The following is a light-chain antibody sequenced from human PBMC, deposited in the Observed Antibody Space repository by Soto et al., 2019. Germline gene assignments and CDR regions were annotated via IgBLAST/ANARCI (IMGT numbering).Light chain of an antibody. CDR1: HSVDFF. CDR2: DAS. Sequence: EIVLTQSPATLSLSPLERSTLSFMASHSVDFFLAWYQQKPGQPPRLLMYDASNRATGIPARFSGSGSGTDFTLTISSLEPEDFAIYYCQQRNTWPITFGQGTRLEIK. J-gene: IGKJ5*01. CDR3: QQRNTWPIT. V-gene: IGKV3-11*01.